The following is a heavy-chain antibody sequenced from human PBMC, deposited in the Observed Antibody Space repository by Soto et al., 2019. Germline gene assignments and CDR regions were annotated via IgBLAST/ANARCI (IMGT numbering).Heavy chain of an antibody. CDR1: GFTFSSYA. Sequence: LSLTCAASGFTFSSYAMHWVRQAPGKGLEWVAVISYDGSNKYYADSVKGRFTISRDNSKNTLYLQMNSLRAEDTAVYYCARDRSGYSSGWYVGYWGQGTLVTVSS. V-gene: IGHV3-30-3*01. J-gene: IGHJ4*02. D-gene: IGHD6-19*01. CDR3: ARDRSGYSSGWYVGY. CDR2: ISYDGSNK.